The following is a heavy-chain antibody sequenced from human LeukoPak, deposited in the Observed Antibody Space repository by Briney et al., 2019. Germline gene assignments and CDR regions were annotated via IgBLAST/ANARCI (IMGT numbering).Heavy chain of an antibody. V-gene: IGHV1-2*02. CDR3: ARARGYSYGTHPTPNYYMDV. J-gene: IGHJ6*03. CDR2: INPNSGGT. CDR1: GYTFTGYY. Sequence: GASVKVSCKASGYTFTGYYMHWVRQAPGQGLEWMGWINPNSGGTNYAQKFQGRVTMTRDTSISTAYMELSRLRSDDTAVYYCARARGYSYGTHPTPNYYMDVWGKGTTVTVSS. D-gene: IGHD5-18*01.